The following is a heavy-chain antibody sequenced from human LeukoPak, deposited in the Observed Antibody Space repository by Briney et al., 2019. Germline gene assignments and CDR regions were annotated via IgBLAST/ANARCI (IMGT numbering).Heavy chain of an antibody. V-gene: IGHV4-39*01. D-gene: IGHD3-22*01. CDR2: IYRSGNT. Sequence: PSETLSLTCTVSGDSIRNSIYYWGWIRQPPGTGLEWIGSIYRSGNTYYNPSLKSRVTISLDTSKNQFSVMLSSVTAADTAVYSCASFDGSGYYAFDFWGPGTMVTVSS. CDR3: ASFDGSGYYAFDF. CDR1: GDSIRNSIYY. J-gene: IGHJ3*01.